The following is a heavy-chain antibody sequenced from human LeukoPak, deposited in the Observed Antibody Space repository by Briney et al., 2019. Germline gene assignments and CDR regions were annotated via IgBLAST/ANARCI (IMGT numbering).Heavy chain of an antibody. V-gene: IGHV4-59*01. CDR1: GGSSSSFY. CDR3: ARNPIPYADYPYFDY. D-gene: IGHD4-17*01. CDR2: IENTGST. J-gene: IGHJ4*01. Sequence: PSETLSLTCAVSGGSSSSFYWSWLRQPPGKGLEWIGYIENTGSTNYNPSLKSRVTISGDTSKNQFSLKLSSVTAADTAVYYCARNPIPYADYPYFDYWGHGTLVTVSS.